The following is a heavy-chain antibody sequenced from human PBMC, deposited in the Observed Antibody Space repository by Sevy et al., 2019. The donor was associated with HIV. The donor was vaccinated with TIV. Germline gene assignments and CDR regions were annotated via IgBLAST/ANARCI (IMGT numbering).Heavy chain of an antibody. CDR3: ARSDILTGYLLYFDY. D-gene: IGHD3-9*01. CDR2: IIPIFGTA. Sequence: ASVKVSCKASGGTFSSYAISWVRQAPGQGLEWMGGIIPIFGTANYAQKFQGRVTITADESTSTAYMELSSLRSEETAVYYCARSDILTGYLLYFDYWGQGTLVTVSS. V-gene: IGHV1-69*13. CDR1: GGTFSSYA. J-gene: IGHJ4*02.